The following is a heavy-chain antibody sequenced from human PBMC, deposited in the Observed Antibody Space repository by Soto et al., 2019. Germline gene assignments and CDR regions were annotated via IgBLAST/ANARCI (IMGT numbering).Heavy chain of an antibody. CDR1: GYTFTSYG. Sequence: QVQLVQSGAEVKKPGASVKVSCKASGYTFTSYGTSWVRQAPGQGLEWMGWISAYNGNNNYAQKLQGRVTMPTDTSKSTASMELRRLGSDDTAVDYCAGDFLDPRAFGSGYSKLSGSRSFDFWGQGTMVTFSS. CDR2: ISAYNGNN. V-gene: IGHV1-18*04. D-gene: IGHD3-3*01. CDR3: AGDFLDPRAFGSGYSKLSGSRSFDF. J-gene: IGHJ4*02.